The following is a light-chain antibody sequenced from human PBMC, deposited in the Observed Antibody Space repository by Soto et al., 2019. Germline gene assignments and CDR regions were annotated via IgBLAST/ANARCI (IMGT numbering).Light chain of an antibody. V-gene: IGKV3-15*01. CDR3: QQYNTWHPKMA. CDR1: QSVSSD. CDR2: GGS. Sequence: VVTQSPATLSVFPGETATLSCRASQSVSSDLAWYQQRPGQAPRLLIYGGSTRATGIPARFRGSGSGTEFRLTISSLQSEDFATYYCQQYNTWHPKMAFGRGTKVEIK. J-gene: IGKJ1*01.